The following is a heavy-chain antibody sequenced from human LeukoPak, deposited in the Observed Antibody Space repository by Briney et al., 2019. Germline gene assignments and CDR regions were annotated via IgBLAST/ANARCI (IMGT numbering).Heavy chain of an antibody. CDR3: ARDVSLAYCGGDCSLNDYYYGMDV. J-gene: IGHJ6*02. CDR1: GGTFGSYV. Sequence: SSVNVSFKSSGGTFGSYVFSEVRQAPCQGLDWMARIIPMLGIANNAQKFQGRVTITADKSTSTAYMELSSLRSEDTAVYYCARDVSLAYCGGDCSLNDYYYGMDVWGQGTTVTVSS. D-gene: IGHD2-21*02. V-gene: IGHV1-69*10. CDR2: IIPMLGIA.